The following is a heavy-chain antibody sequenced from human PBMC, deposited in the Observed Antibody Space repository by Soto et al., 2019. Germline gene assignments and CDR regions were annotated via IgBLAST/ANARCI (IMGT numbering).Heavy chain of an antibody. Sequence: SETLSLTCTVSGGSIRSYYGSWIRQPPGKGLEWIGYIYYSGSTNYNPSLKSRVTISVDTSKNQFSLKLSSVTAADTAVYYCARDVEAKGSSSDGKYYYYGMDVWGQGTTVTVS. D-gene: IGHD6-6*01. CDR1: GGSIRSYY. V-gene: IGHV4-59*01. J-gene: IGHJ6*02. CDR3: ARDVEAKGSSSDGKYYYYGMDV. CDR2: IYYSGST.